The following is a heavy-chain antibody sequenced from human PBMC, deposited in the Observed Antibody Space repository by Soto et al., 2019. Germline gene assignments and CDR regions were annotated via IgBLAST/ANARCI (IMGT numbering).Heavy chain of an antibody. D-gene: IGHD5-12*01. CDR1: GYTFTSYG. CDR2: ISAYNGNT. J-gene: IGHJ6*02. Sequence: ASVKVSCKASGYTFTSYGISWVRQAPGQGLEWMGWISAYNGNTNYAQKLQGRVTMTTDTSTSTAYMELRSLRSDDTAVYYCARDWDSCYENYYYYGMDVWGEATTVTVSS. V-gene: IGHV1-18*04. CDR3: ARDWDSCYENYYYYGMDV.